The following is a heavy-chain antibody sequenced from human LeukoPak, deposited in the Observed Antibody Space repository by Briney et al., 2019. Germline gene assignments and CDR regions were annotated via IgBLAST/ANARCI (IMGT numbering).Heavy chain of an antibody. D-gene: IGHD5-12*01. CDR2: MYYSGST. Sequence: SETLSLTCTVSGGSISSSSFYWGWIRQPPGKGLEWIASMYYSGSTYYNPALKTRVTISVDTSKNQFSLKLRSVTAADTAVYYCARVNWSGYDFRGAFDIWGQGTMVTVSS. J-gene: IGHJ3*02. V-gene: IGHV4-39*01. CDR3: ARVNWSGYDFRGAFDI. CDR1: GGSISSSSFY.